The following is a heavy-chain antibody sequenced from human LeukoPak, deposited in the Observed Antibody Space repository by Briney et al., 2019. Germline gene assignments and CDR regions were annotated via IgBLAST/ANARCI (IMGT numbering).Heavy chain of an antibody. CDR3: ARSLEGATGVDY. V-gene: IGHV7-4-1*02. CDR1: GYTFASYA. J-gene: IGHJ4*02. CDR2: INTNTGNP. Sequence: ASVKVSCKASGYTFASYAIDWVRQAPGQGLEWMGWINTNTGNPSYAQGFTGRFVFSLDTSVSTAYLQISSLKAEDTAVYYCARSLEGATGVDYWAREPWSPSPQ. D-gene: IGHD1-26*01.